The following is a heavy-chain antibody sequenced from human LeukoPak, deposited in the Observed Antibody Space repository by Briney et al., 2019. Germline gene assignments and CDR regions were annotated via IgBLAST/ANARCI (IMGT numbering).Heavy chain of an antibody. V-gene: IGHV3-21*04. CDR1: GFTFSSYN. CDR2: ITSSSNYI. CDR3: AKSLSHDSSDPCWDY. J-gene: IGHJ4*02. D-gene: IGHD3-22*01. Sequence: GGSLRLSCAASGFTFSSYNMNWVRQAPGKGLEWVSSITSSSNYIYYVDSVKGRFTISRDNAKNSLYLQMNSLRAEDMALYYCAKSLSHDSSDPCWDYWGQGTLVTVSS.